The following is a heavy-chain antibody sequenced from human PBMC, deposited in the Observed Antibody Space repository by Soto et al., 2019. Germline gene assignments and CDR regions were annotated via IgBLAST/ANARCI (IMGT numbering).Heavy chain of an antibody. D-gene: IGHD3-9*01. CDR2: IYYSGST. V-gene: IGHV4-59*08. CDR1: GGSISSYY. CDR3: AGNYDILTGYSSEY. Sequence: SETLSLTCTVSGGSISSYYWSWIRQPPGKGLEWIGYIYYSGSTNYNPSLKSRVTISVDTSKNQFSLKLSSVTAADTAVHYCAGNYDILTGYSSEYWGQGTLVTVSS. J-gene: IGHJ4*02.